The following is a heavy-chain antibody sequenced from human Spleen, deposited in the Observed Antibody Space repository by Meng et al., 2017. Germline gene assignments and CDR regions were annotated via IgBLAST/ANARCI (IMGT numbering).Heavy chain of an antibody. V-gene: IGHV4-31*03. CDR3: ARYVFDSSSLYSNWFDP. D-gene: IGHD3-22*01. J-gene: IGHJ5*02. Sequence: QVQLQESGPGLVKPSQTLSLTCTVSGDSISSDYFWSWIRQPPGKGLEWIGYIYHGGSTDYNPSLRSRVTISVDTSKNQLSLKLSSMTAADTAVYYCARYVFDSSSLYSNWFDPWGQGTLVTVSS. CDR2: IYHGGST. CDR1: GDSISSDYF.